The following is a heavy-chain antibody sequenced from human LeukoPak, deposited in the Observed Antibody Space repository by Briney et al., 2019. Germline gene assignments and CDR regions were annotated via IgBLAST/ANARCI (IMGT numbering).Heavy chain of an antibody. D-gene: IGHD5-18*01. V-gene: IGHV3-7*01. Sequence: GVSLRLSCAASGFTFSSYWMSWLRRAPGKGLEGVANIKQDGSEKYYVDSVKGRFTISRDNAKNSLYLQMNSLRAEDTAVYYRARGLRSLDTAMVTGDYWGQGTLVTVSS. CDR1: GFTFSSYW. CDR3: ARGLRSLDTAMVTGDY. CDR2: IKQDGSEK. J-gene: IGHJ4*02.